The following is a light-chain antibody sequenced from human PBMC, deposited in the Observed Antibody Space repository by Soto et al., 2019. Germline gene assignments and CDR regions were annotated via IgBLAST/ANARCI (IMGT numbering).Light chain of an antibody. CDR3: QQYGSSPLT. CDR2: GAS. J-gene: IGKJ4*01. Sequence: EIVLTQSPGTLSLSPGERATLSCRASQSVSSSYLAWYQQKPGQAPRLLIYGASSRATGIPDRFSGSGSGTDSTLTISRLEPEDFAVYYCQQYGSSPLTFGGGNKVDIK. CDR1: QSVSSSY. V-gene: IGKV3-20*01.